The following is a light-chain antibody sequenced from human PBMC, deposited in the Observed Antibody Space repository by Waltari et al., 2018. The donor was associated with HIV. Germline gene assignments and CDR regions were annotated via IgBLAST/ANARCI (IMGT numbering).Light chain of an antibody. CDR2: DDS. CDR3: CSYGGDDTLV. CDR1: STNVGSYSL. Sequence: QSALTQPASVSGSLGQSITIPCTGASTNVGSYSLVSWYQNRPGQAPTFIIYDDSKRPLGISSRFCGSKSGNTASLTISGLQSEDEADYYCCSYGGDDTLVFGGGTKVTAL. J-gene: IGLJ3*02. V-gene: IGLV2-23*01.